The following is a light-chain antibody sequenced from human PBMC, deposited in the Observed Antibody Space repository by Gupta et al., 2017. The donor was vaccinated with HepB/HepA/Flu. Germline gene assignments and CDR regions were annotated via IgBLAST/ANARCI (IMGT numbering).Light chain of an antibody. V-gene: IGLV3-21*01. J-gene: IGLJ3*02. CDR3: QVWDSSSNPWV. CDR1: NIGNRA. CDR2: YNN. Sequence: SSLLTQPPSVSLAPGKTATITGGGDNIGNRAVHWYQQKPGPAPILIIYYNNDRPSGIPDRFSGSNSGNTATLTINRVEAGDEADYYCQVWDSSSNPWVFGGGTKLTVL.